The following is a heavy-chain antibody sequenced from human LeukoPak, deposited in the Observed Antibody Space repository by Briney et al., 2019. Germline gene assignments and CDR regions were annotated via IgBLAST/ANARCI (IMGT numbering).Heavy chain of an antibody. J-gene: IGHJ6*02. D-gene: IGHD3-22*01. CDR1: GGTFSSYA. CDR2: IIPILGIA. Sequence: SVKVSCKASGGTFSSYAISWVRQAPGQGLEWMGRIIPILGIANYAQKFQGRVTMTTDTSTSTAYMELRSLRSDDTAVYYCARAGYYDSSGFGAYYYYGMDVWGQGTTVTVSS. CDR3: ARAGYYDSSGFGAYYYYGMDV. V-gene: IGHV1-69*04.